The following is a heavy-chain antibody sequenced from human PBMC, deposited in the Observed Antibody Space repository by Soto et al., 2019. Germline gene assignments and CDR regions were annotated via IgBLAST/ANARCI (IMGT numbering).Heavy chain of an antibody. CDR1: GISFSNAW. Sequence: LRLSCAASGISFSNAWMNWVRQAPGKGLEYIGRIRSKTDGGTPEYAAPVEGRFTVSRDDSENTLYLQMSGLKTEDTAVYYCTTTRPGTNVFDNWGQGTLVTVSS. CDR3: TTTRPGTNVFDN. V-gene: IGHV3-15*01. CDR2: IRSKTDGGTP. J-gene: IGHJ3*02. D-gene: IGHD1-1*01.